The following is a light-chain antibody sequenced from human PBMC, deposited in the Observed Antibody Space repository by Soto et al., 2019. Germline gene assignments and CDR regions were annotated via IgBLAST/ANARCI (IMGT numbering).Light chain of an antibody. CDR2: DAS. J-gene: IGKJ3*01. V-gene: IGKV3-11*01. CDR3: QQRSKWPLT. Sequence: EIVLPQSPVALSLSPGERATLSCRASQRVTANYLAWYQQRPGQAPRLLIYDASKRATGIPARFSGSGSGTDFTLTISSLEPEDFAVYYCQQRSKWPLTFGPGTKVDIK. CDR1: QRVTANY.